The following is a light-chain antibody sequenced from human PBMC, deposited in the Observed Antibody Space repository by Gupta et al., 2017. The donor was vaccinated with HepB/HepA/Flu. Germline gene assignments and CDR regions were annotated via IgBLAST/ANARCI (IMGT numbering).Light chain of an antibody. J-gene: IGKJ2*04. CDR3: HQYGNSLSS. CDR2: GAS. CDR1: QTVTNNH. Sequence: EIVLTQSPGTLSLSPGERATLSCRASQTVTNNHVAWYQQKPGQAPRLLIFGASSRATGIPDRFSGSGSGTDFSLTISRLEPEDFAVYYCHQYGNSLSSFGQETKVEIK. V-gene: IGKV3-20*01.